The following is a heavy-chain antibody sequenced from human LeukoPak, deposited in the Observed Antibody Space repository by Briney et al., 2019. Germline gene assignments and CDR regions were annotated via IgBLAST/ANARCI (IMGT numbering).Heavy chain of an antibody. CDR3: ARDIVVVPAAIFPYYYYGMDV. J-gene: IGHJ6*02. D-gene: IGHD2-2*01. Sequence: KPGGSLRLSCAASGFTLSSYSMNWVRQAPGKGLEWVSSISSSSSYIYYADSVKGRFTISRDNAKNSLYLQMNSLRAEDTAVYYCARDIVVVPAAIFPYYYYGMDVWGQGTTVTVSS. V-gene: IGHV3-21*01. CDR1: GFTLSSYS. CDR2: ISSSSSYI.